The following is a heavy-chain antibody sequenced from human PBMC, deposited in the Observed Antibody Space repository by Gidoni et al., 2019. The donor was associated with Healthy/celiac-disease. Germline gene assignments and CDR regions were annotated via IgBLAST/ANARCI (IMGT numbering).Heavy chain of an antibody. CDR2: ISYDGSNK. V-gene: IGHV3-30*18. Sequence: QVQRVESGGGGGQPGRSRRLAGAASGGPDSSYGMHWVRQAPGKGLAWVAFISYDGSNKYYSDSVKGRFTISRDNSKNTLYLQMNRLRAEDTAVYYCAKDSPPNGWGDAFDLWGQGTMVTVSS. CDR3: AKDSPPNGWGDAFDL. D-gene: IGHD6-19*01. J-gene: IGHJ3*01. CDR1: GGPDSSYG.